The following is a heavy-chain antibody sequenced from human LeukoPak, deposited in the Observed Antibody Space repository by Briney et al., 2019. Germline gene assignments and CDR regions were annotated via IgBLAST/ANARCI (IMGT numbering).Heavy chain of an antibody. CDR3: ARVRWYVYY. CDR1: GFTFSSYAM. V-gene: IGHV4-4*02. J-gene: IGHJ4*02. Sequence: GSLRLSCAASGFTFSSYAMSWVRQPPGKGLEWIGEIYHSGSTNYNPSLKSRVTISVDKSKNQFSLKLSSVTAADTAVYYCARVRWYVYYWGQGTLVTVSS. CDR2: IYHSGST. D-gene: IGHD6-13*01.